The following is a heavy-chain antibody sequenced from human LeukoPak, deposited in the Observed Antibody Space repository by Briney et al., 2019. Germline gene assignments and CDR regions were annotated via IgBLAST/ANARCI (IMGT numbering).Heavy chain of an antibody. CDR3: AEHLQRPNLDY. Sequence: GGSLRLSCAASGFTFSTYAMSWVRQSPGKGLEWVSSISGSGGTTYYADSVKGRFTFSRDNSKNTLYLQMNSLRAEDSAVYYCAEHLQRPNLDYWGQGTLVTVSS. CDR1: GFTFSTYA. CDR2: ISGSGGTT. D-gene: IGHD2-8*01. J-gene: IGHJ4*02. V-gene: IGHV3-23*01.